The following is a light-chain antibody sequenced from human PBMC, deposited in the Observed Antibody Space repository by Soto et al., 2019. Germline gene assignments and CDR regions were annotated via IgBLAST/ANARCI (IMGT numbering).Light chain of an antibody. CDR2: GAS. J-gene: IGKJ2*01. CDR3: QQYNNWPPLYT. CDR1: QSVSSN. Sequence: EIVMTQSPATLSVSPGERATLSCRASQSVSSNVAWYQQKPGQAPRLLIYGASTRATGIPARFSGSGSGTEFTLTISSLQSEDFAVYYCQQYNNWPPLYTFGQGTKLAIK. V-gene: IGKV3-15*01.